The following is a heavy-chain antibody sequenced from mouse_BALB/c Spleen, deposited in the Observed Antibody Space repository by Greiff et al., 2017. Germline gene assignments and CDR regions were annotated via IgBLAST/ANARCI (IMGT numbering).Heavy chain of an antibody. CDR3: ARDYYGSSYVGYYAMDY. D-gene: IGHD1-1*01. J-gene: IGHJ4*01. Sequence: DVMLVESGGGLVKPGGSLKLSCAASGFTFSSYAMSWVRQSPEKRLEWVAEISSGGSYTYYPDTVTGRFTISRDNAKNTLYLEMSSLRSEDTAMYYCARDYYGSSYVGYYAMDYWGQGTSVTVSS. CDR2: ISSGGSYT. CDR1: GFTFSSYA. V-gene: IGHV5-9-4*01.